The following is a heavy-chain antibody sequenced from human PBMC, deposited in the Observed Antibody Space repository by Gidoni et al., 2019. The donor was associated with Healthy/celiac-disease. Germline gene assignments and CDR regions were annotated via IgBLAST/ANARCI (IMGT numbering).Heavy chain of an antibody. J-gene: IGHJ5*02. V-gene: IGHV3-23*01. Sequence: VQLLESGGGLVHPGGSLRLSCAAPGFPFRSYAMSWVRQAPVKGLEWVSAISGSGGSTYYADSVKGRFTISRDNSKNTLYLQMNSLRAEDTAVYYCAKGPLLQPHNWFDPWGQGTLVTVSS. D-gene: IGHD1-26*01. CDR2: ISGSGGST. CDR3: AKGPLLQPHNWFDP. CDR1: GFPFRSYA.